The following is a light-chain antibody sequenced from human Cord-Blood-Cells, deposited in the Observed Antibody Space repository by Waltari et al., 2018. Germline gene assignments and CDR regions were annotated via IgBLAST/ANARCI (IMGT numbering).Light chain of an antibody. Sequence: SSELTQDPAVSVALGQTVRITCQGDSLRSYYASWYQQKPGQAPIIVIYCKHNRHSGIPDRFSGSSSGNTASLTITGAQAEDEADYYCNSRDSSGNHWVFGGGTKLTVL. V-gene: IGLV3-19*01. J-gene: IGLJ3*02. CDR3: NSRDSSGNHWV. CDR2: CKH. CDR1: SLRSYY.